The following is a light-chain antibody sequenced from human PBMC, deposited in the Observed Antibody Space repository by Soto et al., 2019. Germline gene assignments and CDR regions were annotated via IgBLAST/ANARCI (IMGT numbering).Light chain of an antibody. Sequence: QAVVTQEPSLTVSPGGTVTLTCGSSTGAVTSGHWPHWFQQKPGQAPRTLIYDTSNQHSWPPARFSGSPLGGKAALTLSGTQPEDEADYYCLVIFTGGGEVFGTGTKVTVL. J-gene: IGLJ1*01. CDR1: TGAVTSGHW. CDR2: DTS. CDR3: LVIFTGGGEV. V-gene: IGLV7-46*01.